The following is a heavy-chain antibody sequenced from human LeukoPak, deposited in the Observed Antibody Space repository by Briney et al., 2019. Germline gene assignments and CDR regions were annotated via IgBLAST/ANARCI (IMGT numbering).Heavy chain of an antibody. D-gene: IGHD5-18*01. J-gene: IGHJ4*02. CDR1: GFTFSSYG. V-gene: IGHV3-33*01. Sequence: SGESLRLSCAASGFTFSSYGMHWVRQAPGKGLEWVAVIWYDGSNKYYADSVKGRFTISRDNSKNTLYLQMNSLRAEDTAVYYCARAYVDTAMVRGYYFDYWGQGTLVTVSS. CDR3: ARAYVDTAMVRGYYFDY. CDR2: IWYDGSNK.